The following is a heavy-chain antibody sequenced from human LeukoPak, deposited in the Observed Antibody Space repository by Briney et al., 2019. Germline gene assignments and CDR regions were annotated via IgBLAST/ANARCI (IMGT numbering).Heavy chain of an antibody. V-gene: IGHV4-59*01. Sequence: SETLSLTCSVSGFSISSYYWSWVRQPPGKGLEWIGYIYHSGSTKYNPSLRSRVTISVDTSRNQFSLRLNSVSAADTVACYCARLSYDSRGYYYAFGWYFDLRGRGTLVTVSS. D-gene: IGHD3-22*01. J-gene: IGHJ2*01. CDR3: ARLSYDSRGYYYAFGWYFDL. CDR2: IYHSGST. CDR1: GFSISSYY.